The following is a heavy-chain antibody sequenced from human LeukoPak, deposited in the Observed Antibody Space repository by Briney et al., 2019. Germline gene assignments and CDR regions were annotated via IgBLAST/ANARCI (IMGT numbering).Heavy chain of an antibody. J-gene: IGHJ3*02. CDR3: ARDAERIRATDGFDI. D-gene: IGHD3-10*01. CDR1: GFTFSSYG. Sequence: GGSLRLSCAASGFTFSSYGMHWVRQAPGKGLEWVAFIRYDGSNKYYADSVKGRFTISRDSSKNTLYLQMNSLRAEDTAVYYCARDAERIRATDGFDIWGQGTMVTVSS. CDR2: IRYDGSNK. V-gene: IGHV3-30*02.